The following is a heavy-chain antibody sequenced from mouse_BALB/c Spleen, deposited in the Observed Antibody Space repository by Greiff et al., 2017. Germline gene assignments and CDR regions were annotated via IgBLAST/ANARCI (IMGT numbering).Heavy chain of an antibody. J-gene: IGHJ3*01. Sequence: VQLQQSGPELVKPGASVKISCKASGYAFSSSWMNWVKQRPGQGLEWIGRIYPGDGDTNYNGKFKGKATLTADKSSSTAYMQLSSLTSVDSAVYFCARQGYYGPWFAYWGQGTLVTVSA. CDR2: IYPGDGDT. V-gene: IGHV1-82*01. CDR1: GYAFSSSW. D-gene: IGHD1-2*01. CDR3: ARQGYYGPWFAY.